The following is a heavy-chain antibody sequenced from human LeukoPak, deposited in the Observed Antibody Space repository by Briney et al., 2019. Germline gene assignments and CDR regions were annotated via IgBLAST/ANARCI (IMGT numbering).Heavy chain of an antibody. D-gene: IGHD5-12*01. CDR1: GGTFSSYA. V-gene: IGHV1-69*13. Sequence: ASVKVSCKASGGTFSSYAISWVRQAPGEGLEWMGGIIPIFGTPNYAQKFQGRVTITADESTSTAYMELSSLRSEDTAVYYCAREPRYSAYDRALDYWGQGSLVTVSS. CDR2: IIPIFGTP. J-gene: IGHJ4*02. CDR3: AREPRYSAYDRALDY.